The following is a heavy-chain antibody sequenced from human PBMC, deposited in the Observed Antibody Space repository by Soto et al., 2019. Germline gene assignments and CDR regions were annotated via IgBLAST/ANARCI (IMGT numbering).Heavy chain of an antibody. D-gene: IGHD3-16*01. J-gene: IGHJ4*02. CDR2: IYSSGST. CDR1: GGSITSYY. V-gene: IGHV4-59*13. Sequence: AETLSLTCSVSGGSITSYYWSWIRQPPGKGLEWIGSIYSSGSTNYNPSLKSRVIISVDTSKNQFSLKLSSVTAADTALYYCARGLTGPPVPAEYWGQGSLVTVSS. CDR3: ARGLTGPPVPAEY.